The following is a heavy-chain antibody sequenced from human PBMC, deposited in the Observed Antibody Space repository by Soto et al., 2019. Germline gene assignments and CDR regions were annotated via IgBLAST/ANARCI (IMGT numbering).Heavy chain of an antibody. V-gene: IGHV1-46*03. Sequence: ASVKVSCKASGYTFTSYYMHWVRQAPGQGLEWMGIINPSGGSTSYAQKFQGRVTMTRDTSTSTVYMELSSLRSEDTAVYYCARGSLNYDIFTGYCPYWGQGTLVTVSS. CDR1: GYTFTSYY. J-gene: IGHJ4*02. D-gene: IGHD3-9*01. CDR3: ARGSLNYDIFTGYCPY. CDR2: INPSGGST.